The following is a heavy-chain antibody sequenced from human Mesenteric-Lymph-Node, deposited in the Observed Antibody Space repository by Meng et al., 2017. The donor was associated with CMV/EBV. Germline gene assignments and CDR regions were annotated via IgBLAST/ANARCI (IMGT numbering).Heavy chain of an antibody. V-gene: IGHV1-69*05. J-gene: IGHJ4*02. D-gene: IGHD7-27*01. Sequence: SVKVSCKASGDTFSSYALSWARQAPGQGLEWMGGIIPIFGSPNYAQKFQGRVTITMDASTSTVSMELSRLRSEDTAVYYCARNANWGTRENYFDYWGQGTLVTVSS. CDR2: IIPIFGSP. CDR3: ARNANWGTRENYFDY. CDR1: GDTFSSYA.